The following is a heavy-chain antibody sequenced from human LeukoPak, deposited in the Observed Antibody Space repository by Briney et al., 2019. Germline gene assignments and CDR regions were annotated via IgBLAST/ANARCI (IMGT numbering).Heavy chain of an antibody. Sequence: ASVKVSCKASGYTFTGYYMHWVRQAPGQGLEWMGWINPNSGGTNYAQKFQGWVTMTRDTPISTAYMELSRLRSDDTAVYYCARDGGATTDAFDIWGQGTMVTVS. CDR3: ARDGGATTDAFDI. D-gene: IGHD5-12*01. CDR2: INPNSGGT. V-gene: IGHV1-2*04. CDR1: GYTFTGYY. J-gene: IGHJ3*02.